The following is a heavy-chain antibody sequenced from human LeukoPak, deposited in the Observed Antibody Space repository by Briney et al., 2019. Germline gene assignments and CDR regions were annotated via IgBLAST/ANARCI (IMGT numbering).Heavy chain of an antibody. Sequence: GGSLRLSCAASGFTFSSYAMSWVRQAPGKGLEWVSAIYGSGGSTYYADPVKGRFTISRDNSKNTLYLQMNSLTAEDTAVYYCAGPPPDFGDYWEPHPNWYFELWGRGTLVTVSS. J-gene: IGHJ2*01. CDR1: GFTFSSYA. V-gene: IGHV3-23*01. D-gene: IGHD4-17*01. CDR2: IYGSGGST. CDR3: AGPPPDFGDYWEPHPNWYFEL.